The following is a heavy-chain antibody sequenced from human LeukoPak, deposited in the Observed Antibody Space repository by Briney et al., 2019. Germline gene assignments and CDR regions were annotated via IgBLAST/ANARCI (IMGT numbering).Heavy chain of an antibody. CDR2: INHSGST. Sequence: PSETLSLTCAVYGGSFSGYYWSWIRQPPGKGLEWIGEINHSGSTNYNPSLKSRVTISVDTSKNQFSLKLSSVTAADTAVYYCARDVLLWFGEFPNYFDYWGQGTLVTVPS. V-gene: IGHV4-34*01. CDR1: GGSFSGYY. CDR3: ARDVLLWFGEFPNYFDY. D-gene: IGHD3-10*01. J-gene: IGHJ4*02.